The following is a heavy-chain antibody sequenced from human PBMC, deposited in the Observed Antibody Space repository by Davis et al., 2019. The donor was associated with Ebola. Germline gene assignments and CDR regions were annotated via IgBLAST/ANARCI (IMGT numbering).Heavy chain of an antibody. D-gene: IGHD1-7*01. V-gene: IGHV4-4*02. J-gene: IGHJ2*01. CDR3: ARVFRPQGAGTIYWYFDL. CDR1: GGSISSSNW. Sequence: PSETLSLTCAVSGGSISSSNWWSWVRQPPGKGLEWIGEIYHSGSTNYNPSLKSRVTISVDKSKNQFSLKLSSVTAADTAVYYCARVFRPQGAGTIYWYFDLWGRGTLVTVSS. CDR2: IYHSGST.